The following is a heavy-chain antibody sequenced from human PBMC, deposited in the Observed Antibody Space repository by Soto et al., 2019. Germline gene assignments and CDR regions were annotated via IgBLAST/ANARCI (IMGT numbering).Heavy chain of an antibody. CDR2: ISYDGSNK. J-gene: IGHJ3*02. CDR1: GFTFSSYG. D-gene: IGHD3-16*02. CDR3: AKVYVWGSYRSYDAFDI. Sequence: QVQLVESGGGVVQPGRSLRLSCAASGFTFSSYGMHWVRQAPGKGLEWVAVISYDGSNKYYADSVKGRFTISRDNSKNTLYLQMNSLRAEDTAVYYCAKVYVWGSYRSYDAFDIWGQGTMXTVX. V-gene: IGHV3-30*18.